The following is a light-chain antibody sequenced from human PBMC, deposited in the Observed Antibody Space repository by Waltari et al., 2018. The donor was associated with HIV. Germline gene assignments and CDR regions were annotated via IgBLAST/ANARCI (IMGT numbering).Light chain of an antibody. CDR2: KDS. J-gene: IGLJ3*02. CDR3: YSAADNNLGV. V-gene: IGLV3-27*01. CDR1: VLAKKY. Sequence: SYELTQPPSVSVSPGQTARITCSGDVLAKKYARWFQQKPGQAPVRVIYKDSERPSGIPARFSGSSLGTTVTLTSSGAQVEDEADYYCYSAADNNLGVFGGGTKLTVL.